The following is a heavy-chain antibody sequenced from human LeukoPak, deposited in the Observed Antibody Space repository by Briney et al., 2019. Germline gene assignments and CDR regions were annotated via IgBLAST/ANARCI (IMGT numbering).Heavy chain of an antibody. V-gene: IGHV3-53*01. CDR3: ALFRGSGTYYFAY. CDR1: GFTVSSNS. D-gene: IGHD3-10*01. CDR2: IYSGGST. J-gene: IGHJ4*02. Sequence: GGSLRLSCAASGFTVSSNSMSWVRQAPGKGLDWVSVIYSGGSTYYAESVKGRFTISRDNSKNTLYLQMNSLRAEDTAVYYCALFRGSGTYYFAYWGQGTLVTVSS.